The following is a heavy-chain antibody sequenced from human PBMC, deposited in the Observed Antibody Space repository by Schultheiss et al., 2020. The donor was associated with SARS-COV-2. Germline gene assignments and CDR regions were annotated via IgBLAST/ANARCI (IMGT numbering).Heavy chain of an antibody. V-gene: IGHV1-2*02. D-gene: IGHD5-18*01. Sequence: ASVKVSCKASGYTFTGYYMHWVRQAPGQGLEWMGWISAYDDNTNYAQKFQGRVTMTRDTSITTAYMELSGLRSDDTAVYYCAKDHRPHSYGQPGYDAFDIWGQGTVVTGSS. CDR1: GYTFTGYY. CDR2: ISAYDDNT. J-gene: IGHJ3*02. CDR3: AKDHRPHSYGQPGYDAFDI.